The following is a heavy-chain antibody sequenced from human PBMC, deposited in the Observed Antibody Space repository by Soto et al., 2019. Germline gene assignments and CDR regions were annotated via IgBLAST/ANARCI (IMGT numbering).Heavy chain of an antibody. Sequence: GGSLRLSCAASGFTFSGSAMHWVRQASGKGLEWVGRIRSKANSYATAYAASVKGRFTISRDDSKNTAYLQMNSLKTEDTAVYYCTRHALASGYDFNWFDPWGQGTLVTVSS. V-gene: IGHV3-73*01. CDR2: IRSKANSYAT. D-gene: IGHD5-12*01. CDR3: TRHALASGYDFNWFDP. CDR1: GFTFSGSA. J-gene: IGHJ5*02.